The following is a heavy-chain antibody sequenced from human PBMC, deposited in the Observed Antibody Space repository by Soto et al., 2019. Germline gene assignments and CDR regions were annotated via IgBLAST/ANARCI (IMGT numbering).Heavy chain of an antibody. CDR3: ARSNGDYERAYFDY. CDR2: VSTSNFYI. Sequence: QVQLVESGGGLVKPGGSLRLSCAASGFSFSDYYMTWIRQTPGKGLEWLSYVSTSNFYIRYADSGKGRFTISRDNAKKTLFLQMDNLRADDTATYYCARSNGDYERAYFDYWGQGTLVAVSS. J-gene: IGHJ4*02. D-gene: IGHD2-21*02. V-gene: IGHV3-11*06. CDR1: GFSFSDYY.